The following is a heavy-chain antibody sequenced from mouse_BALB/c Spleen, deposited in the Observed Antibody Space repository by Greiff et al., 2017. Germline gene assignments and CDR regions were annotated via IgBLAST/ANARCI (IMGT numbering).Heavy chain of an antibody. V-gene: IGHV3-2*02. CDR3: ARCAYGNYAMDY. Sequence: VQLKQSGPGLVKPSQSLSLTCTVTGYSITSDYAWNWIRQFPGNKLEWMGYISYSGSTSYNPSLKSRISITRDTSKNQFFLQLNSVTTEDTATYYCARCAYGNYAMDYWGQGTSVTVSS. CDR1: GYSITSDYA. J-gene: IGHJ4*01. CDR2: ISYSGST. D-gene: IGHD2-1*01.